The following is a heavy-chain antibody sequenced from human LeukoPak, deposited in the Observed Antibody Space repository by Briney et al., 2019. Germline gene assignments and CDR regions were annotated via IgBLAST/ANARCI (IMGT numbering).Heavy chain of an antibody. CDR2: ISGDGGSA. Sequence: GGSLRLSCAVSGFTFDDYVMHWVRQAPGKGLEWVSLISGDGGSAHYADSVKGRFTISRDNSKSSLYLQMYSVRTEDTALYYCAKGFGLGMITSKYYYMDAWGKGTTVTVSS. CDR1: GFTFDDYV. J-gene: IGHJ6*03. CDR3: AKGFGLGMITSKYYYMDA. D-gene: IGHD3-16*01. V-gene: IGHV3-43*02.